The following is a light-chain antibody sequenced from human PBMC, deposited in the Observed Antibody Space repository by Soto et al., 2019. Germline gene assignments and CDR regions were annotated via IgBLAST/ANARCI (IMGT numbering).Light chain of an antibody. J-gene: IGLJ1*01. CDR1: SSDVGAYNS. Sequence: QSVLTQPASVSGSLGQSITISCTGTSSDVGAYNSVSWYQQHPGKAPKLIILEVFNRPSGASTRFSGSKSGNTASLTISGLQADDEADYYCSSYTDSSTYVFGTGTKVTVL. V-gene: IGLV2-14*01. CDR3: SSYTDSSTYV. CDR2: EVF.